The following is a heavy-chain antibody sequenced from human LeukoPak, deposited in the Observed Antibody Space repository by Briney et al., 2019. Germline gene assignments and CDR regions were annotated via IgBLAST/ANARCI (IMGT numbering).Heavy chain of an antibody. V-gene: IGHV5-51*01. J-gene: IGHJ5*02. CDR2: IYPGDSGT. CDR3: ARRGWGGYDTNWFDP. D-gene: IGHD5-12*01. CDR1: GYSFTSYW. Sequence: GESLKISCKGSGYSFTSYWIGWVRQMPGKGLEWMGIIYPGDSGTRYSPSFQGQVTISADKSISTAYLQWSSLKASDTAMYYCARRGWGGYDTNWFDPWGQGTLVTVSS.